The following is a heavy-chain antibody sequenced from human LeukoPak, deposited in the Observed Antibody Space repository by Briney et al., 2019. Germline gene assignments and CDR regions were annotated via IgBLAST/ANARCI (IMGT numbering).Heavy chain of an antibody. V-gene: IGHV4-30-2*02. CDR2: IYHSGST. J-gene: IGHJ6*02. CDR1: GGSISSGGYS. Sequence: SSETLSVTCAVSGGSISSGGYSWSWIRQPPGKGLEWIGYIYHSGSTYYNPSLKSRVTISVDTSKNQFSLKLSSVTAADTAVYYCAGRHEVSPIGPYYYYGMDVWGQGTTVTVSS. D-gene: IGHD3-22*01. CDR3: AGRHEVSPIGPYYYYGMDV.